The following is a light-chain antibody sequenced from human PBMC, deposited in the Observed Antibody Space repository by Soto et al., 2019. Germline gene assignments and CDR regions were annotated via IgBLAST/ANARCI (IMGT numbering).Light chain of an antibody. V-gene: IGKV1-5*03. J-gene: IGKJ4*01. Sequence: DIQMTQSPSTLTASVGDRVTITCRASENIDSWLAWYQQKPGKAPKLLIYKASTLEPGVSSRFSGSRSGTEFTLTVSSLQPDDFATYYCQQYRTYSRTFGGGTKVEIK. CDR1: ENIDSW. CDR2: KAS. CDR3: QQYRTYSRT.